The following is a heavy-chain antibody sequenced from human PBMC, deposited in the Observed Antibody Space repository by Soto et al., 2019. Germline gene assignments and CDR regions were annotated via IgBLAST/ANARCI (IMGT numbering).Heavy chain of an antibody. CDR3: ARDRGGLVRPPGWWFDP. CDR1: GGTFSSYA. CDR2: IIPIFGTA. J-gene: IGHJ5*02. D-gene: IGHD3-10*01. Sequence: SVKVSCKASGGTFSSYAISWVRQAPGQGLEWMGGIIPIFGTANYAQKFQGRVTITADESTSTAYMELSSLRSEDTAVYYCARDRGGLVRPPGWWFDPWGQGTLVTVSS. V-gene: IGHV1-69*13.